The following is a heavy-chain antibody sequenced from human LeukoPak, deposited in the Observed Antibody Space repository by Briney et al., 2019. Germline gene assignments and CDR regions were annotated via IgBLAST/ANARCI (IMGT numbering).Heavy chain of an antibody. CDR2: INPSGGGT. V-gene: IGHV1-46*01. J-gene: IGHJ6*02. D-gene: IGHD3-10*01. Sequence: GASVKVSCKASGYTFTSHYMHWVRQAPGQGLEWMGIINPSGGGTGYAQKFQGRVTMTRDTSTSTVYMELSSLRSEDTAMYYCARVRIYYGSGSYRYGLDVWGQGTTVTVSS. CDR3: ARVRIYYGSGSYRYGLDV. CDR1: GYTFTSHY.